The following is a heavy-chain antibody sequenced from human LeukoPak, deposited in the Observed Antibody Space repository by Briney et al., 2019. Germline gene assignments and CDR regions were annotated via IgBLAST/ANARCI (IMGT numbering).Heavy chain of an antibody. CDR1: GGSISSYY. Sequence: SETLSLTCTVSGGSISSYYWSWIRQPPGKGLEWIGFIYYSGSTNYNPSLKSRVTISVDTSKNQFSLKLSSVTAADTAVYFCARVYYGRTYDYWYFDLWGRGTLVTVSS. J-gene: IGHJ2*01. CDR3: ARVYYGRTYDYWYFDL. CDR2: IYYSGST. V-gene: IGHV4-59*01. D-gene: IGHD3-10*01.